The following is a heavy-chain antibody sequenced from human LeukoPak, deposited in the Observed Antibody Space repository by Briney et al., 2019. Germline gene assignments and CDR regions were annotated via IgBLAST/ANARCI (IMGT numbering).Heavy chain of an antibody. Sequence: ASVKVSCKASGYTFTSYAMHWVRQAPGQRLKWMGWINAGNGNTKYSQKFQGRVTITRDTSASTAYMELSSLRSEDTAVYYCARVKSAAGYWYFDLWGRGTLVTVSS. CDR1: GYTFTSYA. CDR2: INAGNGNT. V-gene: IGHV1-3*01. J-gene: IGHJ2*01. CDR3: ARVKSAAGYWYFDL. D-gene: IGHD6-13*01.